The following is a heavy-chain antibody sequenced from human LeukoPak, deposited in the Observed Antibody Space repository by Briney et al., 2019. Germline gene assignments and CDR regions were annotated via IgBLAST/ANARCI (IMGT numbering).Heavy chain of an antibody. CDR3: ARGVPLGYCTYGVCYPPYYFDY. D-gene: IGHD2-8*01. CDR2: VNPRSGDA. V-gene: IGHV1-8*01. J-gene: IGHJ4*02. CDR1: GYTFISYN. Sequence: GASVKVSCKDSGYTFISYNINWLRQATGQGIEWMGWVNPRSGDAGYLQKFQGRLTITRDSSIDTAYMDLSGLNSEDTAVYYCARGVPLGYCTYGVCYPPYYFDYWGQGTLVTASS.